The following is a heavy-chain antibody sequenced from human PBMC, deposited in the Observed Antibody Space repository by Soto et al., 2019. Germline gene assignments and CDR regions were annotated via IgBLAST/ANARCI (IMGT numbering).Heavy chain of an antibody. J-gene: IGHJ5*02. CDR1: GYDFTSHL. D-gene: IGHD3-3*01. CDR2: IDRVDSQT. CDR3: ARLNFGAVTSFSWFDP. V-gene: IGHV5-10-1*04. Sequence: GASLNSYSPLSGYDFTSHLMSCVHLMPGKGLDWIGNIDRVDSQTHYSPSFQGQVTLSADKSINTSFLQWATLRASDTAIYYCARLNFGAVTSFSWFDPCGPGTLVTVSS.